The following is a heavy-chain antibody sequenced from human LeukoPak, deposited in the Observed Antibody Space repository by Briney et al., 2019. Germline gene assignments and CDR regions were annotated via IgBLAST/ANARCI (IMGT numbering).Heavy chain of an antibody. J-gene: IGHJ4*02. D-gene: IGHD7-27*01. CDR3: ARDLPWGYFDY. CDR2: IRDDGGLK. V-gene: IGHV3-7*01. CDR1: GFTFSGYW. Sequence: GRSLRLSCTVSGFTFSGYWMSWVRQAPGKGLEWVANIRDDGGLKNYVDSVKGRFTISRDNAKNSVSLQMNSLRAEDTAVYYCARDLPWGYFDYWGQGTLVTVSS.